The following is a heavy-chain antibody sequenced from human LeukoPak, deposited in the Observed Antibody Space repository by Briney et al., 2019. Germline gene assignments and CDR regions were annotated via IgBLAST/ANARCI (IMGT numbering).Heavy chain of an antibody. CDR2: IRYDGSDK. V-gene: IGHV3-30*02. CDR3: AKDRGDWKYFDY. CDR1: GFTFSSFA. D-gene: IGHD1-1*01. Sequence: GGSLRFSCAASGFTFSSFAINWVRQAPGKGLEWVAFIRYDGSDKYYADSVKGRFTISRDNSKNTLYLQMNNLRVEDTAVYYCAKDRGDWKYFDYWGQGTLVTVSS. J-gene: IGHJ4*02.